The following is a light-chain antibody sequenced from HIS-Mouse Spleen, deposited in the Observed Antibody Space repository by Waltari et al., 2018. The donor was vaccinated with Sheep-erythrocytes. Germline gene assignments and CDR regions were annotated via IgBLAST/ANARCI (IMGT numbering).Light chain of an antibody. V-gene: IGLV2-23*01. Sequence: QSALTQPASVSGSPGQSITISCTGTSSDVGGYNLASWYQHHPGKAPKRMIYEGSKRPSGVSNRFSGSKSGNTASLTISGLQAEDEADYYCCSYAGSSTPWVFGGGTKLTVL. CDR3: CSYAGSSTPWV. CDR1: SSDVGGYNL. J-gene: IGLJ3*02. CDR2: EGS.